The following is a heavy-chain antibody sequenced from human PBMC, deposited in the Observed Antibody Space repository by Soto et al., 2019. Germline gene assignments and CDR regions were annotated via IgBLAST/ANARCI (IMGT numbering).Heavy chain of an antibody. CDR3: ARRSPEYSGYDYFDY. CDR2: IYWDDDK. CDR1: VFSLTTSGVG. J-gene: IGHJ4*02. Sequence: SGPTLVNPTQTLTLTFTFSVFSLTTSGVGVGWIRQPPGKALEWLAVIYWDDDKRYSPSLNSRLTITKDTSKNQVVLTVTNMDPVDTATYYCARRSPEYSGYDYFDYWGQGTLVTVSS. V-gene: IGHV2-5*02. D-gene: IGHD5-12*01.